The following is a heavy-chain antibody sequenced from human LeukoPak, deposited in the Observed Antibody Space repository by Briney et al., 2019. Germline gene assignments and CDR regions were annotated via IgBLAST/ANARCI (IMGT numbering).Heavy chain of an antibody. CDR2: ISAYNGNT. Sequence: ASVKVSCKASGYTFSANGISWVRQAPGQGLEWMGWISAYNGNTNYAQKFQGRVTMTTDTSTSTAYMELRSLRSDDTAVYYCARIGGSYDAFDIWGQGTMVTVSS. CDR1: GYTFSANG. V-gene: IGHV1-18*01. J-gene: IGHJ3*02. D-gene: IGHD1-26*01. CDR3: ARIGGSYDAFDI.